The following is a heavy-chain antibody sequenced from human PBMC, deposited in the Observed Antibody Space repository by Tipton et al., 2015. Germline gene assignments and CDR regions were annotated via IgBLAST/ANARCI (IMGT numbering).Heavy chain of an antibody. D-gene: IGHD2-15*01. J-gene: IGHJ4*02. V-gene: IGHV3-23*01. CDR2: ISASGGDT. Sequence: SLRLSCAASGFTFSNYAMSWVRQAPGKGLEWVSTISASGGDTYFADSVKGRFTISRDNPKNTLYLQLNSLRAEDTAVYYCARDPAGVRGNCDLWGQGTLVSVSS. CDR1: GFTFSNYA. CDR3: ARDPAGVRGNCDL.